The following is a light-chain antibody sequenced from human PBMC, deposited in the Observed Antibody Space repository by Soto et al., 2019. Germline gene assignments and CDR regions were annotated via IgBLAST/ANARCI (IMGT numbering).Light chain of an antibody. CDR1: QSVSSSY. V-gene: IGKV3-20*01. CDR3: QQYATSPRT. Sequence: EIVLTQSPCTLSLSPGERATLSCRASQSVSSSYLAWYQQKPGQAPRLLIYGASSRATGIPDRFTGSGSGTDFYLTIDRLEPEDAAMYYCQQYATSPRTFGGGTKVDIK. J-gene: IGKJ4*01. CDR2: GAS.